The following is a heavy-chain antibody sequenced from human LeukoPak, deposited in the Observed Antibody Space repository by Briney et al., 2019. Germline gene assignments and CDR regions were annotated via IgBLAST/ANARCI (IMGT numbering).Heavy chain of an antibody. Sequence: PSETLSLTCTVSGGSISGSTYYWGWIRQPPGKELEWIGSMYYSGSTYYNPSLKSRVTISIDTSRNQFSLKLSSVTAADTAVLYCARGSQRERIAAAGSGSGRKYIVKTMSQDYWGQGNLVTVSS. CDR1: GGSISGSTYY. J-gene: IGHJ4*02. CDR3: ARGSQRERIAAAGSGSGRKYIVKTMSQDY. CDR2: MYYSGST. D-gene: IGHD6-13*01. V-gene: IGHV4-39*07.